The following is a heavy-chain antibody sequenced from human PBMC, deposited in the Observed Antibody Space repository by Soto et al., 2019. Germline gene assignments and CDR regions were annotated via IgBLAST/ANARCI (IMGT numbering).Heavy chain of an antibody. V-gene: IGHV3-21*01. CDR2: ISSSSSYI. J-gene: IGHJ4*02. CDR1: GFTFGDYA. Sequence: GGSLRLSCTASGFTFGDYAMSWFRQAPGKGLEWVSSISSSSSYIYYADSVKGRFTISRDNAKNSLYLQMNSLRAEDTAVYYCARDLGVYCSGGSCRDYWGQGTLVTVSS. CDR3: ARDLGVYCSGGSCRDY. D-gene: IGHD2-15*01.